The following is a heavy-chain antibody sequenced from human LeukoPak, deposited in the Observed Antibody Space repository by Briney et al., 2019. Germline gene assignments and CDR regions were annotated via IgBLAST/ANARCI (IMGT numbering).Heavy chain of an antibody. CDR2: IYYSGST. D-gene: IGHD3-22*01. CDR1: GGSISSSSYY. Sequence: SGTLSLTCTVSGGSISSSSYYWGWIRQPPGKGLEWIGSIYYSGSTYYNPSLKSRVTISVDTSKNQFSLKLSSVTAADTAVYYCARHFYDYYDSSRFDYWGQGTLVTVSS. V-gene: IGHV4-39*01. J-gene: IGHJ4*02. CDR3: ARHFYDYYDSSRFDY.